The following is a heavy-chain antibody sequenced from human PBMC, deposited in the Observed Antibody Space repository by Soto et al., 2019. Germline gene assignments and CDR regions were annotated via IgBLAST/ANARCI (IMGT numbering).Heavy chain of an antibody. D-gene: IGHD4-17*01. CDR1: GDSINTPHHY. Sequence: PSQILSLTCTVSGDSINTPHHYWSWIRQPPGKGLEWIGYIYYSGSTNYNPSLKSRVTISVDTSKNQFSLKLSSVTAADTVVYYCARRYGPGFDYWGQGTLVTVSS. CDR2: IYYSGST. V-gene: IGHV4-59*08. CDR3: ARRYGPGFDY. J-gene: IGHJ4*02.